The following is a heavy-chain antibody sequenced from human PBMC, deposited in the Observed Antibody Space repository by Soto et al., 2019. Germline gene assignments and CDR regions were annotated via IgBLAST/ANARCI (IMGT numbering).Heavy chain of an antibody. CDR1: GGSISSYY. V-gene: IGHV4-59*01. CDR3: ARDVGYYDSSGSYFDY. CDR2: IYYSGST. D-gene: IGHD3-22*01. Sequence: PSETLSLTCTVSGGSISSYYWSWIRQPPGKGLEWIGYIYYSGSTNYNPSLKSRVTISVDTSKNQFSLKLSSVTAADTAVYYCARDVGYYDSSGSYFDYWGQGTLVTVYS. J-gene: IGHJ4*02.